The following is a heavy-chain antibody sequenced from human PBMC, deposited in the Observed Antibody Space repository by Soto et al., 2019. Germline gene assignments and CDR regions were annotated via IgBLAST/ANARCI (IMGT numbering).Heavy chain of an antibody. Sequence: PGGSLRLSCAASGFTFSSYSMNWVRQAPGKGLEWVSSISSSSSYIYYADSVKGRFTISRDNAKNSLYLQMNSLRAEDTAVYYCARKAIVATIRAFDYWGQGTLVTVSS. CDR2: ISSSSSYI. CDR1: GFTFSSYS. D-gene: IGHD5-12*01. CDR3: ARKAIVATIRAFDY. J-gene: IGHJ4*02. V-gene: IGHV3-21*01.